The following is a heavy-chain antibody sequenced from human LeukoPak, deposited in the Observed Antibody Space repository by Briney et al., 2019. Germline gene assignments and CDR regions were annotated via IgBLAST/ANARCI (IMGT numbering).Heavy chain of an antibody. D-gene: IGHD5-24*01. CDR2: IYTSGST. Sequence: SETLSLTCTVSGGSISSGSYYWSWIRQPAGKGLEWIGRIYTSGSTNYNPSLKSRVTISVDRSKNQFSLKLSSVTAADTAVYYCAGLDGYKPIWGQGTLVTVSS. CDR1: GGSISSGSYY. CDR3: AGLDGYKPI. V-gene: IGHV4-61*02. J-gene: IGHJ4*02.